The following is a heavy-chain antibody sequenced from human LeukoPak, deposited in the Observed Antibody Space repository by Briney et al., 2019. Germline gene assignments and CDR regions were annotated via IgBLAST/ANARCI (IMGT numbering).Heavy chain of an antibody. V-gene: IGHV3-48*03. J-gene: IGHJ4*02. CDR3: AGKLTGTTYFHY. D-gene: IGHD1-1*01. CDR1: GFTFSSYD. CDR2: IHSSGSSI. Sequence: GGSLRLSCAASGFTFSSYDMNWVRQAPGKGLEWVSYIHSSGSSIYYADSVKGRFTISRDNAKNSLNLQMNSLRAADTAVYNCAGKLTGTTYFHYWGQGTLVTVSS.